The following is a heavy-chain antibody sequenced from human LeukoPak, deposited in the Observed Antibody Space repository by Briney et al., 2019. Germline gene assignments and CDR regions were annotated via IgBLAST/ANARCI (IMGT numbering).Heavy chain of an antibody. CDR2: ISYDGSNI. J-gene: IGHJ4*02. Sequence: GGSLRLSCAASGFTFSSYAMHWVRQAPGKELEWVAVISYDGSNIYYADSVKGRFTISRDNSKNTLYLQMNSLRAEDTAVYYCARAGYSSGWYYDYWGQGTLVTVSS. V-gene: IGHV3-30-3*01. CDR3: ARAGYSSGWYYDY. D-gene: IGHD6-19*01. CDR1: GFTFSSYA.